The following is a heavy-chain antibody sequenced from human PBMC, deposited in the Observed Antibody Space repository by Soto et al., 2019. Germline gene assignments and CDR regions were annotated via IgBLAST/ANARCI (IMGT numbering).Heavy chain of an antibody. J-gene: IGHJ4*02. D-gene: IGHD6-13*01. V-gene: IGHV3-23*01. Sequence: PGGSLRLSCAASGFTFSSYAMSWVRPAPGKELEWVSAISGSGGSTYYADSVKGRFTISRDNSKNTLYLQMNSLRAEDTAVYYCAKENGYSSSWFEFDYWGQGTLVTVSS. CDR1: GFTFSSYA. CDR3: AKENGYSSSWFEFDY. CDR2: ISGSGGST.